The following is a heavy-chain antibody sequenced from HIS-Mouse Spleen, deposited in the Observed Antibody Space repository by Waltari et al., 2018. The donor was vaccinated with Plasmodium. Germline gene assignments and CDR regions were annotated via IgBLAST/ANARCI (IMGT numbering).Heavy chain of an antibody. CDR3: ASSWYWYFDL. J-gene: IGHJ2*01. CDR2: IKKDGSEK. D-gene: IGHD6-13*01. CDR1: GFTFSSYW. Sequence: EVQLVESGGGLVQPGGSLRLSCAASGFTFSSYWMSWVRKAPGKGLEWVANIKKDGSEKYYVESVKGRFTISRDNAKNSLYLQMNSLRAEDTAVYYCASSWYWYFDLWGRGTLVTVSS. V-gene: IGHV3-7*01.